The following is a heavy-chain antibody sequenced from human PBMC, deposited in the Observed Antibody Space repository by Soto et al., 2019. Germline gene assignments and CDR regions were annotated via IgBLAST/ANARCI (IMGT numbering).Heavy chain of an antibody. CDR3: VRDYGDYAYLDY. V-gene: IGHV6-1*01. D-gene: IGHD4-17*01. CDR2: IYYRSKWYN. Sequence: QVRLQQSGPGLVKPSQTLSLTCAISGDSVSTNTAAWNWIRQSPSRGLEWLGRIYYRSKWYNDYAASVKSRININPETSKNQFSLQLSSVTPEDTAVYYCVRDYGDYAYLDYWGQGTLVTVSS. CDR1: GDSVSTNTAA. J-gene: IGHJ4*02.